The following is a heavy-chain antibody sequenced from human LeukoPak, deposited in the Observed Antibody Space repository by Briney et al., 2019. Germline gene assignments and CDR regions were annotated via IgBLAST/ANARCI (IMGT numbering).Heavy chain of an antibody. D-gene: IGHD1-26*01. V-gene: IGHV1-69*05. CDR2: IIPIFGTT. CDR1: GGTFSSYA. CDR3: AKDDGSATMGFDS. Sequence: ASVKVSCKASGGTFSSYAFSWVRQAPGQGLEWIGGIIPIFGTTNYAEQFQGRVTITTDESTSTAYLDLSSLRSEDTAVYYCAKDDGSATMGFDSWGQGTLVSVSS. J-gene: IGHJ5*01.